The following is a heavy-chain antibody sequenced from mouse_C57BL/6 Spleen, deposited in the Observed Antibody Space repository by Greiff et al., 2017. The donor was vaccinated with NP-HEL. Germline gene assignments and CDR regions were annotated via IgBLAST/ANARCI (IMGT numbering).Heavy chain of an antibody. D-gene: IGHD2-3*01. CDR2: INPNNGGT. V-gene: IGHV1-26*01. Sequence: EVQLQQSGPELVKPGASVKISCKASGYTFTDYYMNWVKQSHGKSLEWIGDINPNNGGTSYNQKFKGKATLTVDKSSSTAYMELRSLTSEDSAVYYCARCGDGYSFAYWGQGTLVTVSA. CDR1: GYTFTDYY. CDR3: ARCGDGYSFAY. J-gene: IGHJ3*01.